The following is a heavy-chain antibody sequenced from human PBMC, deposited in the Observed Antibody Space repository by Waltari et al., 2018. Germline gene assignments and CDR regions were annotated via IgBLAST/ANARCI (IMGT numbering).Heavy chain of an antibody. CDR1: GGTFSSYA. Sequence: QVQLVQSGAEVKKPGSSVKVSCKASGGTFSSYAISWVRQAPGQGLEWMGGIIPILGIANYAQKFQGRVTITADESTSTAYMELSSLRSEDTAVYYCARGTGAGSYYNVGYYFDYWGQGTLVTVSS. CDR2: IIPILGIA. D-gene: IGHD3-10*01. CDR3: ARGTGAGSYYNVGYYFDY. J-gene: IGHJ4*02. V-gene: IGHV1-69*04.